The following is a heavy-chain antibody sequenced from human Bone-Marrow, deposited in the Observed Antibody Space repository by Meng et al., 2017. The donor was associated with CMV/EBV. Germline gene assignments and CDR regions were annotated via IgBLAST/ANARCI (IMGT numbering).Heavy chain of an antibody. CDR3: AREEYCSGGSCYPNNWFEP. Sequence: GESLKISCAASGFTFSSYSMNWVRQAPGKGLEWVSSISSSSSYIYYADSVKGRFTISRDNAKNSLYLQMNSLRAEDTAVYYCAREEYCSGGSCYPNNWFEPWGQGTLVTVSS. D-gene: IGHD2-15*01. CDR2: ISSSSSYI. CDR1: GFTFSSYS. J-gene: IGHJ5*02. V-gene: IGHV3-21*01.